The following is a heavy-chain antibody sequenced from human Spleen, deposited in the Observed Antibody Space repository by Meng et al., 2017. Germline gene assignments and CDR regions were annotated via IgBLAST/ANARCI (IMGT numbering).Heavy chain of an antibody. CDR2: IYYSGST. V-gene: IGHV4-31*01. D-gene: IGHD5-12*01. CDR3: ARLMSGYDVFDY. Sequence: QGQLQEAGPRLVKPSQTLSLTCTVSGGSISSVGYYWSWIRQHPGKGLEWIGYIYYSGSTYYNPSLKSLVTISVDTSKNQFSLKLSSVTAADTAVYYCARLMSGYDVFDYWGQGTLVTVSS. J-gene: IGHJ4*02. CDR1: GGSISSVGYY.